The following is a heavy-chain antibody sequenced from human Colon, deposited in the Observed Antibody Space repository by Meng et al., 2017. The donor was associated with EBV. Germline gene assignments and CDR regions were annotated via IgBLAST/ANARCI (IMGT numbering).Heavy chain of an antibody. D-gene: IGHD6-19*01. CDR2: IYYSGST. J-gene: IGHJ4*02. CDR1: GGYVSSGGYF. V-gene: IGHV4-31*03. Sequence: QRRRQAQGPGTVKHSQTLSLTCTVSGGYVSSGGYFWTWIREPPGKGLEWFGHIYYSGSTFYTPSLKRRVIISIDTSKNQFSLNLRSVSAADTAVYYCARVSSGWDYFDYWGQGTLVTVSS. CDR3: ARVSSGWDYFDY.